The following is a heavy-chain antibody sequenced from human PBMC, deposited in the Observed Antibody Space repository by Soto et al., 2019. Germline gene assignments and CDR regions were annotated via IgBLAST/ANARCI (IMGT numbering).Heavy chain of an antibody. CDR3: ARQIYDSDTGPNFQYYFDS. J-gene: IGHJ4*02. V-gene: IGHV5-10-1*01. Sequence: GESLKISCKGSGYSFAGYWLTWVRQKPGTGLEWMGRIDPSDSQTYYSPSFRGHVTISVTKSITTVFLQWSSLRASDTAMYYCARQIYDSDTGPNFQYYFDSWGQGTPVTVS. D-gene: IGHD3-22*01. CDR2: IDPSDSQT. CDR1: GYSFAGYW.